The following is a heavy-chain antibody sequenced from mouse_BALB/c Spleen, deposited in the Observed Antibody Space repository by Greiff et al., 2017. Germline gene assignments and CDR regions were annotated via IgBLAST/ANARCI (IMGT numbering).Heavy chain of an antibody. CDR3: AREYYGASFAY. D-gene: IGHD1-1*02. CDR2: IAPGSGST. V-gene: IGHV1S41*01. Sequence: DLVKPGASVKLSCTASGFTFTSYWINWIQQRPGQGLEWIGCIAPGSGSTYYTETFKGQSTLAGDTSSSTAYIQLSSLPSEDSAVYYCAREYYGASFAYWGQGTLVTVSA. J-gene: IGHJ3*01. CDR1: GFTFTSYW.